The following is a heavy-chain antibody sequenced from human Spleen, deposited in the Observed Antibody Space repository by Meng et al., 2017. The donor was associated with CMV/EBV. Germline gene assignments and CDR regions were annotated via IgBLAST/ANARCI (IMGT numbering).Heavy chain of an antibody. D-gene: IGHD1-26*01. CDR3: ARAALPWEGFDY. J-gene: IGHJ4*02. CDR2: IKQDGSEK. CDR1: GFTFSSYA. Sequence: GESLKISCAAPGFTFSSYAMSWVRQAPGKGLEWVANIKQDGSEKYYVDSAKGRFTISRDNAKNSLYLQMNSLRVEDTAVYYCARAALPWEGFDYWGQGTLVTVSS. V-gene: IGHV3-7*01.